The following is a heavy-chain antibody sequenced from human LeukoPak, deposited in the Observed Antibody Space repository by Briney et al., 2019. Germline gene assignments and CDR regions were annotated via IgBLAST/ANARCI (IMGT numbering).Heavy chain of an antibody. CDR2: IKSDGSTT. V-gene: IGHV3-74*01. Sequence: GGSLRLSCAASGFTLSSYWMHWVRQGPGKGLVWVSRIKSDGSTTSYADSARGRFTISRDNAKNTLYLQMNSLRAEDTAVYYCARSDWLDSWGQGTLVTVSS. CDR1: GFTLSSYW. J-gene: IGHJ5*01. CDR3: ARSDWLDS.